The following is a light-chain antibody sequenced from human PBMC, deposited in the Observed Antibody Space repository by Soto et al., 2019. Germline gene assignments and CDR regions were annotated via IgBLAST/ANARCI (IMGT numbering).Light chain of an antibody. CDR1: QSIHSW. J-gene: IGKJ1*01. Sequence: DIQMTQSPSTLSASVGDRVTITCRASQSIHSWLAWYQHKPGKAPQLLIFDASSLEPGVPSRFSGSGSGTEFTLTITRLQPEDFATYYCQQYLSYSWTFGQGTKVDIK. V-gene: IGKV1-5*01. CDR2: DAS. CDR3: QQYLSYSWT.